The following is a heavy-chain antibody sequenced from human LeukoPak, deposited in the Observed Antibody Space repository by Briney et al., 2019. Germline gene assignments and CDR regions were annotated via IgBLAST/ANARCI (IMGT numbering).Heavy chain of an antibody. J-gene: IGHJ4*02. CDR2: IYSGGST. CDR3: LRGDRRDY. CDR1: GFTVSSNY. V-gene: IGHV3-53*01. Sequence: GGSLRLSCAASGFTVSSNYMSWVRQAPGKGLEWVSIIYSGGSTFYADSVRGRFIISRDNAKDSLYLQMNSLRVEDTAVYYCLRGDRRDYWGQGTLVTVSS.